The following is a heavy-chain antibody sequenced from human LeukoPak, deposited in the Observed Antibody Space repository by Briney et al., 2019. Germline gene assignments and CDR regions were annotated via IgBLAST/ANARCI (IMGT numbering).Heavy chain of an antibody. J-gene: IGHJ3*02. CDR3: ARDDRAGAFDI. CDR1: GGSFSGYY. CDR2: MNHSGSA. D-gene: IGHD3-22*01. Sequence: SETLSFTCAVYGGSFSGYYWTWIRQPPGKGLEWIGEMNHSGSANYNPSLKSRVTISVDTSKNQCSLRLSSVTAADTAVYYCARDDRAGAFDIWGQGTMVTVSS. V-gene: IGHV4-34*01.